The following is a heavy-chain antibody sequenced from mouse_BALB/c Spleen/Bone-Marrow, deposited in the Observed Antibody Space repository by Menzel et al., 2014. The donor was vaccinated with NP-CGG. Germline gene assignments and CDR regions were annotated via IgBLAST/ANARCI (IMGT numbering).Heavy chain of an antibody. Sequence: EVQLVESGGGLVKSGGSLKLSCAASGFTFNSYGMSWVRQTPEKRLEWVANISGCGSYTFYPDSVKGRFTTSRDNSKNNLYLQLSSLRSEDTALYYCARHAYYDQTEVSFVYWGQGTLVTVSA. J-gene: IGHJ3*01. V-gene: IGHV5-9-2*01. CDR1: GFTFNSYG. D-gene: IGHD2-4*01. CDR3: ARHAYYDQTEVSFVY. CDR2: ISGCGSYT.